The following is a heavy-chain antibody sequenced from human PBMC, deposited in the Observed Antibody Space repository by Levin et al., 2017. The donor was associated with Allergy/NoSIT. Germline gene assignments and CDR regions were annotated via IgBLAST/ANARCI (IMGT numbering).Heavy chain of an antibody. Sequence: TGGSLRLSCAASGFSFSTYGMHWVRQAPGKGLEWVAVISHDGSNIYYADSVKGRFTISRDNSKNTLYLQMNSLRAEDTAVYYCAKGGCSSTSCYTNYWGQGTLVTVSS. D-gene: IGHD2-2*02. CDR3: AKGGCSSTSCYTNY. J-gene: IGHJ4*02. CDR1: GFSFSTYG. CDR2: ISHDGSNI. V-gene: IGHV3-30*18.